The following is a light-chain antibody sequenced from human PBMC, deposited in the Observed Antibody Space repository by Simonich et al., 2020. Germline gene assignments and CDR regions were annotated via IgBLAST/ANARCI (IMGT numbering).Light chain of an antibody. V-gene: IGKV6-21*02. CDR2: YAS. CDR3: LQDYNYPYT. CDR1: QSIGSS. J-gene: IGKJ2*01. Sequence: EIVLTQSPDFQSVTPKEKVTITCRASQSIGSSLHWYQQKPDQSPKLLIKYASQSISGVPSRFSGSGSGTDFTLTINSLQPEDFATYYCLQDYNYPYTFGQGTKLEIK.